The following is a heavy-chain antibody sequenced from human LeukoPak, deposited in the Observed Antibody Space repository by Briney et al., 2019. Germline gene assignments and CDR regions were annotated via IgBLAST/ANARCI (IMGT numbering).Heavy chain of an antibody. Sequence: GGSLRLSCAASGFTFSSYAMSWVRQAPGKGLEWVSDISGGGATTFYADSVKGRFTISRDNSKNTLYLQLSSLKAEDTAVYYCAKSTGYSTTGRDFDSWGRGTLVTVSS. J-gene: IGHJ4*02. V-gene: IGHV3-23*01. CDR3: AKSTGYSTTGRDFDS. D-gene: IGHD6-13*01. CDR2: ISGGGATT. CDR1: GFTFSSYA.